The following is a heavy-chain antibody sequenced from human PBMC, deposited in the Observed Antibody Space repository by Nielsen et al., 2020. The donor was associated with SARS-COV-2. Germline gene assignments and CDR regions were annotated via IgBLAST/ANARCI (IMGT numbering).Heavy chain of an antibody. J-gene: IGHJ3*02. CDR3: GSGSDAFDI. Sequence: GGSLRLSCAASGFTFSSYWMSWVRQAPGKGLEWVANIKQDGSEKYYVDSVKGRFTISRDNAKNSLYLQMNSLRAEDTALYYCGSGSDAFDIWGQGTMVTVSS. D-gene: IGHD3-10*01. CDR1: GFTFSSYW. CDR2: IKQDGSEK. V-gene: IGHV3-7*03.